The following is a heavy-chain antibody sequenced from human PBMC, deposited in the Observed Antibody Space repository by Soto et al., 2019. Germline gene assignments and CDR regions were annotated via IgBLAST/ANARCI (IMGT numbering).Heavy chain of an antibody. Sequence: ASLKISCKGCGYSFTSYWISWVRQMPGKGLEWMGRIDPSDSYTNYSPSFQGHVTISADKSISTAYLQWSSLKASDTAMYYCAASSGSYYNLYYFDYWGQGALVTASS. V-gene: IGHV5-10-1*01. CDR1: GYSFTSYW. CDR3: AASSGSYYNLYYFDY. CDR2: IDPSDSYT. J-gene: IGHJ4*02. D-gene: IGHD3-10*01.